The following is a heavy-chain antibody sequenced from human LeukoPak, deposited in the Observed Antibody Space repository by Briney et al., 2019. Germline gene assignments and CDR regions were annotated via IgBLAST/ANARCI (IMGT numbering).Heavy chain of an antibody. CDR3: ARGSSGSYYSNFDY. CDR1: GYTLTELS. V-gene: IGHV1-24*01. Sequence: ASVKVSCKVSGYTLTELSMHWVRQAPGKGLEWMGGFDPEDGETIYAQKFQGRVTMTEDTSTDTAYMELSSLRSEDTAVYYCARGSSGSYYSNFDYWGQGTLVTVSS. J-gene: IGHJ4*02. CDR2: FDPEDGET. D-gene: IGHD3-10*01.